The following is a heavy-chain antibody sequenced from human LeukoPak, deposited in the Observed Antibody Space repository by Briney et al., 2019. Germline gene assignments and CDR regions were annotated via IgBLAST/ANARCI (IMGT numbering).Heavy chain of an antibody. J-gene: IGHJ4*02. CDR3: AKDPAVKSSSWYVVY. CDR1: GFTFSIFG. CDR2: IRYDVSNI. V-gene: IGHV3-30*02. Sequence: PGGSLRLSCATDGFTFSIFGMHWVRQAPGKGLEWVAFIRYDVSNIYYADSVKDRFTISRDNSKKKLYLQMSRLRGEETAVYCCAKDPAVKSSSWYVVYWGKGTLVTVS. D-gene: IGHD6-13*01.